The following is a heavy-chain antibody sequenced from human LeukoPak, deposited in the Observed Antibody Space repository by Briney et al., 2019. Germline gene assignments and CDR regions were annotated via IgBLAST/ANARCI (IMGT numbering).Heavy chain of an antibody. V-gene: IGHV4-34*01. Sequence: PSETLSLTCAVYGGSFSGYYWSWIRQPPGKGLEWIGEINHSGSTNYNPSLKSRVTISVDTSKNQFSLKLSSVTAADTAVYYCARRGATMVRGTKLDYYYGMDVCGKGTTVTVSS. D-gene: IGHD3-10*01. CDR3: ARRGATMVRGTKLDYYYGMDV. CDR2: INHSGST. J-gene: IGHJ6*04. CDR1: GGSFSGYY.